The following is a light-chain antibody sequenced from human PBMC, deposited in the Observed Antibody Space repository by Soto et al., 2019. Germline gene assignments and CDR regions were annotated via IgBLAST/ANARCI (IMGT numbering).Light chain of an antibody. CDR3: QQRYSTPLT. Sequence: DIQMTQSPSSLSASVGDRVTITCRASQSISSYLNWYQQKPGKAPKLLIYAASSLQSGVPSRFSGSGSGTDFTLTISSLKPEDCATYYCQQRYSTPLTFGGGTKVEIK. J-gene: IGKJ4*01. CDR1: QSISSY. V-gene: IGKV1-39*01. CDR2: AAS.